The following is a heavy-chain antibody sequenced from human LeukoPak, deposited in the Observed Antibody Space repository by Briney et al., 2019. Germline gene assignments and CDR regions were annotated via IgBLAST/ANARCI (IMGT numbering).Heavy chain of an antibody. CDR3: AKGDDPITIFGVVTLDY. V-gene: IGHV3-23*01. CDR2: ISGSGGTT. D-gene: IGHD3-3*01. J-gene: IGHJ4*02. Sequence: PGGSLTLSCAASGFTFSTYAMSWVRQAPGKGLEWVSTISGSGGTTDYADSVKGRFTISRDNSKSPLYLQMNSLRAEDTAVYYCAKGDDPITIFGVVTLDYWGQGTLVTVSS. CDR1: GFTFSTYA.